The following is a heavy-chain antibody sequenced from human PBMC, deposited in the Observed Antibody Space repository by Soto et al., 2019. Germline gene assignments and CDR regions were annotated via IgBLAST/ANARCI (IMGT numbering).Heavy chain of an antibody. CDR2: IYPGDSDT. V-gene: IGHV5-51*01. Sequence: PGESLKISCKGSGYSFTSYWIGWVRQMPGKGLEWMGIIYPGDSDTRYSPSFQGQVTISADKSISTAYLQWSSLKASDTAMYYCARHGPRHPTGYSYGPVYYYYYGMDVWGQGTTVTVSS. CDR3: ARHGPRHPTGYSYGPVYYYYYGMDV. D-gene: IGHD5-18*01. J-gene: IGHJ6*02. CDR1: GYSFTSYW.